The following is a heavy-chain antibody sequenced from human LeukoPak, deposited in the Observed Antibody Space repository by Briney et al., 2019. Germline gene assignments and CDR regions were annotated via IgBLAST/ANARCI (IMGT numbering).Heavy chain of an antibody. CDR3: ARRAMVAASWFDP. CDR1: GYSFTKYW. CDR2: IYPGDSDT. J-gene: IGHJ5*02. Sequence: GESLKISCKGSGYSFTKYWIGWVRQMPGKGLEWMGIIYPGDSDTRYSPSFQGQVTISVDKSISTAYLQWSSLRASDTAMYYCARRAMVAASWFDPWGQGTLVTVSS. D-gene: IGHD2-15*01. V-gene: IGHV5-51*01.